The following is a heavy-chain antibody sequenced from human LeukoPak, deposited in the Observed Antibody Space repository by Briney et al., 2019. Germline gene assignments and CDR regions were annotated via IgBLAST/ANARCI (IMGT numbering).Heavy chain of an antibody. CDR3: ARVSVSGWFDY. CDR2: ITNSGHDT. J-gene: IGHJ4*02. Sequence: GGSLRLSCAASGFTFSSNAMSWVRQAPGKGLQYVSSITNSGHDTYYADSVKGRFTISRDNSKNILYLQMGSLKVEDLAVYYCARVSVSGWFDYWGQGALVTVSS. D-gene: IGHD6-19*01. V-gene: IGHV3-64*02. CDR1: GFTFSSNA.